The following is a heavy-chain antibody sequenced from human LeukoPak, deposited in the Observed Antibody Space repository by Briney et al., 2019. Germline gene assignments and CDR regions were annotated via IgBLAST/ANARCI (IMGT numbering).Heavy chain of an antibody. V-gene: IGHV4-59*01. CDR2: IYYSGST. CDR1: GGSISSYY. Sequence: SETLSLTCTVSGGSISSYYWSWIRQPPGKGLEWIGYIYYSGSTNYNPSLKSRVTISVDTSKNQFSLKLSSVTAADTAVYYCARDRWEGPPYYYYYMDVWGKGTTVTVSS. CDR3: ARDRWEGPPYYYYYMDV. J-gene: IGHJ6*03. D-gene: IGHD1-26*01.